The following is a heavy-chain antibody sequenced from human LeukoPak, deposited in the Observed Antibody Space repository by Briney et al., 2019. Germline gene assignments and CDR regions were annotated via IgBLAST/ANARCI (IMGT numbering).Heavy chain of an antibody. CDR3: ARDFEVAGSFLY. V-gene: IGHV3-21*04. J-gene: IGHJ4*02. D-gene: IGHD2/OR15-2a*01. Sequence: GGSLRLSCAASGFTFGDHYMDWVRQAPGKGLEWVSTISSSSAYIHYADTVKGRFTISRDNAKNSLYLLMNSLRAEDTAVYYCARDFEVAGSFLYWGQGTLVTVSS. CDR1: GFTFGDHY. CDR2: ISSSSAYI.